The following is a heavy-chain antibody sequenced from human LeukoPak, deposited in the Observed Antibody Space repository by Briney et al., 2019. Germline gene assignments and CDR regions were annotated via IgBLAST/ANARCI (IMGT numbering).Heavy chain of an antibody. CDR1: GGSFSGYY. Sequence: SETLPLTCAVYGGSFSGYYWTWIRQPPGKGLEWIGEIHYSGSATYNPSLKSRVTISVGTSKNQFSLKMNSVTAADTAVYYCARGQWFRAFWSRGTPVTVSS. V-gene: IGHV4-34*01. CDR2: IHYSGSA. J-gene: IGHJ4*02. CDR3: ARGQWFRAF. D-gene: IGHD3-10*01.